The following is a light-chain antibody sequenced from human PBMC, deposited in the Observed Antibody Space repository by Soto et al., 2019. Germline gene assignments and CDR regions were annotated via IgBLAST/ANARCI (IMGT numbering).Light chain of an antibody. CDR2: WAS. CDR1: QTIVSTYNKKNC. CDR3: QHYYISPALT. Sequence: VLTQSPESLTLSLGERATISCRSSQTIVSTYNKKNCLAWYQVKTGQPPKLLIYWASTRESGVPDRFSGRGSGTEFTLTISSLQAEDVAFYNCQHYYISPALTFGGGTKVEL. V-gene: IGKV4-1*01. J-gene: IGKJ4*01.